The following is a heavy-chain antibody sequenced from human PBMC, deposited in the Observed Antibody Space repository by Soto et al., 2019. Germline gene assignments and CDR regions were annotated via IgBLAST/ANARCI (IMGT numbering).Heavy chain of an antibody. V-gene: IGHV3-7*01. J-gene: IGHJ6*02. Sequence: GGSLRLSCAASGFTVSNYWMNWVRQAPGRGLEWVANIKQDGSEKYFVDSVKGRFTISRDNAKNSLYLQMNSLRAEDTAVYYCARDLGRTAAGYYYYYAMDVWGQGTTVTVSS. CDR3: ARDLGRTAAGYYYYYAMDV. CDR2: IKQDGSEK. D-gene: IGHD2-2*01. CDR1: GFTVSNYW.